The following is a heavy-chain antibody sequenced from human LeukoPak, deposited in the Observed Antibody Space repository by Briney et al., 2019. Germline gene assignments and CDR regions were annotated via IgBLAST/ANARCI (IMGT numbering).Heavy chain of an antibody. CDR1: GFTFSSYA. CDR3: AKAHSSSWYYFGD. CDR2: ISYDGSNK. Sequence: QPGGSLRLSCAASGFTFSSYAMHWVRQAPGKGLEWVAVISYDGSNKYYADSVKGRFTISRDNSKNILYLQMNNLRVEDTAVYYCAKAHSSSWYYFGDWGQGAPVTVSS. J-gene: IGHJ4*02. V-gene: IGHV3-30-3*01. D-gene: IGHD6-13*01.